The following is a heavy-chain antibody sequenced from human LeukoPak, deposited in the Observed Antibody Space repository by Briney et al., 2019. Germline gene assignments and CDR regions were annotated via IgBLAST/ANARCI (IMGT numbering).Heavy chain of an antibody. J-gene: IGHJ4*02. CDR1: GFTVSTNY. CDR3: ARQRAVAGADYFDY. D-gene: IGHD6-19*01. Sequence: GGSLRLSCAASGFTVSTNYMTWVRQAPGKGLEWVSVIYSGGSTYYADSVKGRFTISRDNSKNTLYLQMNSLRAEDTAVYYCARQRAVAGADYFDYWGQGTLVTVSS. V-gene: IGHV3-53*01. CDR2: IYSGGST.